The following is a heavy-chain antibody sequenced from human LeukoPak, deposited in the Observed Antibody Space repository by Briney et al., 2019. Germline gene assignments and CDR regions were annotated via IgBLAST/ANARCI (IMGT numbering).Heavy chain of an antibody. CDR1: GGSISTYY. CDR3: ARRYSGYDYRKYYYYYYMDV. D-gene: IGHD5-12*01. V-gene: IGHV4-59*01. J-gene: IGHJ6*03. Sequence: PSETLSLTCTVSGGSISTYYWSWIRQPPGKGLEWIGYMYYSGSTNYNPSLKSRVTISIDTSKNQFSLKLTSVTAADTAVYYCARRYSGYDYRKYYYYYYMDVWGKGTTVTISS. CDR2: MYYSGST.